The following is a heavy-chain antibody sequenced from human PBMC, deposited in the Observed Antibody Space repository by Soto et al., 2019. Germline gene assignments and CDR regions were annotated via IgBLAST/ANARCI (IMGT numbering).Heavy chain of an antibody. D-gene: IGHD2-15*01. Sequence: PSETLSLTCTVSGGSISSYYWSWIRQPAGKGLEWIGRIYTSGGTNYNPSLKSRVTMSVDTSKNQFSLKLSSVTAADTAVYYCARGRVYCSGGSCYSDWFDPWGQGTLVTVSS. J-gene: IGHJ5*02. CDR2: IYTSGGT. CDR1: GGSISSYY. V-gene: IGHV4-4*07. CDR3: ARGRVYCSGGSCYSDWFDP.